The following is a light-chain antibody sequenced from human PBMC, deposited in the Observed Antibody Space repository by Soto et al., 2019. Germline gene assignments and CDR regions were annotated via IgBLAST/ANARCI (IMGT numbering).Light chain of an antibody. CDR1: QDISIY. Sequence: DLQMTQSPSSLSASVGDRVTITCQASQDISIYLNWYQQKPGKAPKVVIYDASNLEIGVPSKFSGSGSGTDFTFTIISLQPEVIASYYCHQSHSLPYTFGQATKRELK. J-gene: IGKJ2*01. V-gene: IGKV1-33*01. CDR2: DAS. CDR3: HQSHSLPYT.